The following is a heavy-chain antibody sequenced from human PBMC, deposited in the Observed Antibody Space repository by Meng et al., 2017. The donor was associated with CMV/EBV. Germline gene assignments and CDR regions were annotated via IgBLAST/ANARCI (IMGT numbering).Heavy chain of an antibody. CDR2: ISSSSSYI. Sequence: GESLKISCAASGFTFSSYSMNWVRQAPGKGLEWVSSISSSSSYIYYADSVKGRFTISRDNAKNSLYLQMNSLRAEDTAVYYCARDAPGSGSYYIPALSRSYGMDVWGQGTTVTVSS. V-gene: IGHV3-21*01. CDR1: GFTFSSYS. J-gene: IGHJ6*02. CDR3: ARDAPGSGSYYIPALSRSYGMDV. D-gene: IGHD3-10*01.